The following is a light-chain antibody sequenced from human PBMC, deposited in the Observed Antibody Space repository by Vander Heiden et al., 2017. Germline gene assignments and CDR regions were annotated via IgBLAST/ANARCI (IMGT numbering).Light chain of an antibody. V-gene: IGKV1-39*01. CDR3: QQNFGSPQT. CDR1: QSITKY. Sequence: DIQMTQSPSSLSASVGDRVTMTCRASQSITKYVNWYQQKPGKAPKVLIFAASSLQSGVPSRFSGNGSGTDFILTISSLQPEDFATYYCQQNFGSPQTFGQGTKVEIK. CDR2: AAS. J-gene: IGKJ1*01.